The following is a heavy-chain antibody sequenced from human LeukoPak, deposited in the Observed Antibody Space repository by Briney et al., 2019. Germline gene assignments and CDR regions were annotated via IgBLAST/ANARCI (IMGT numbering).Heavy chain of an antibody. J-gene: IGHJ4*02. CDR2: ISGGSAT. CDR3: AKQWLLDS. V-gene: IGHV3-23*01. Sequence: PRGSLRLSCAASGFTFRGYARSWVREAPGKGLEWVSVISGGSATYYADSVKGRFTISRDNSKNTLYLQMNSLRADDTAVYYCAKQWLLDSWGQGNLVTVSS. CDR1: GFTFRGYA. D-gene: IGHD6-19*01.